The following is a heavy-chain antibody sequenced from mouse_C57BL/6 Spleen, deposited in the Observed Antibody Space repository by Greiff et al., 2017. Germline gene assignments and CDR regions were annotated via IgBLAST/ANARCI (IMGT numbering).Heavy chain of an antibody. D-gene: IGHD1-1*01. CDR1: GYTFPSYW. CDR3: TIITTVVAPDTMDY. J-gene: IGHJ4*01. Sequence: VQLQQPGAELVKPGASVKLSCKASGYTFPSYWMHWVKQRPGQGLEWIGMIYPNSGSTNYNEKFKSKATLTVDKSSSTAYMQLSSLTSEDSAVYYCTIITTVVAPDTMDYWDQETSVTISA. V-gene: IGHV1-64*01. CDR2: IYPNSGST.